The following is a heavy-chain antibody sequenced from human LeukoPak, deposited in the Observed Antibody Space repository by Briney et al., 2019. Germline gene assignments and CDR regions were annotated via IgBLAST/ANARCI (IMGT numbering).Heavy chain of an antibody. CDR3: ARAPTVLVGYCSSASCQADY. J-gene: IGHJ4*02. CDR1: RFTFSSYW. CDR2: IKPDGSEK. V-gene: IGHV3-7*01. D-gene: IGHD2-2*01. Sequence: GRSLRLSCAASRFTFSSYWMSWVRQAPGKGLEGVANIKPDGSEKFYVDSVKGRFTISRDNAKNSLFLQMNSLRAEDTAVYYCARAPTVLVGYCSSASCQADYWGQGTLVTVSS.